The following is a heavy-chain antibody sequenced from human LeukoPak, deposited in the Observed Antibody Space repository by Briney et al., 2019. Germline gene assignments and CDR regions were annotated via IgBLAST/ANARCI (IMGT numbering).Heavy chain of an antibody. J-gene: IGHJ1*01. Sequence: GASVKVSCKASGYTFTSYGISCVRQAPGQGLEWMGWISAYNGNTNYAQKLQVRVTMTTDTPTSPAYMELRSLRSDDTAVYYCARGPYYDFWSGYSSAQYFQHWGQGTLVTVSS. CDR2: ISAYNGNT. V-gene: IGHV1-18*01. D-gene: IGHD3-3*01. CDR3: ARGPYYDFWSGYSSAQYFQH. CDR1: GYTFTSYG.